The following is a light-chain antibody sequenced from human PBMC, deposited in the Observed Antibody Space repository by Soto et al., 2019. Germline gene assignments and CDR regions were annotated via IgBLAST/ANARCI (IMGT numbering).Light chain of an antibody. J-gene: IGLJ1*01. V-gene: IGLV2-14*01. CDR2: EVS. CDR1: SSDVGGYNY. Sequence: QSALTQPASVSGSPGQSITISCTGTSSDVGGYNYVSWYQQHPGKAPKLMIYEVSNRPSGVSNRFSGSKSGNTASLTISGLQADDEADYYCSSHTISSALQVFGTGTKLSVL. CDR3: SSHTISSALQV.